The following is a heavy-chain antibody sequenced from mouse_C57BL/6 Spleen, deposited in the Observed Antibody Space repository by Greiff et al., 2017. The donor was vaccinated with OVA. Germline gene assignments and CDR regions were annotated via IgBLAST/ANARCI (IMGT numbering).Heavy chain of an antibody. CDR2: IDPSDSYT. D-gene: IGHD3-2*02. CDR3: ARALTAQAVYARDY. J-gene: IGHJ4*01. Sequence: QVQLKQPGAELVMPGASVKLSCKASGYTFPSYWLHWVKQRPGQGLEWIGEIDPSDSYTNYNQKFKGKSTLTVDKSSSTAYMQLSSLTSEDSAVYYCARALTAQAVYARDYWGQGTSVTVSS. CDR1: GYTFPSYW. V-gene: IGHV1-69*01.